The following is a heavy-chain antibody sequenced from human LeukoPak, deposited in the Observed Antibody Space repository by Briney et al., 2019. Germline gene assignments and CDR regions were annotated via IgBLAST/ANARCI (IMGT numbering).Heavy chain of an antibody. Sequence: PSGGSLRLSCAASGFTFNTYGMHWVRQAPGKGLEWVAVIWYDGSNKYFADSVKGRFTISRDNSKNTLYLQMNSLRAEDTAVYYCARDPTALMMNWYFDLWGRGTLVTVSS. CDR3: ARDPTALMMNWYFDL. J-gene: IGHJ2*01. D-gene: IGHD4-11*01. CDR1: GFTFNTYG. CDR2: IWYDGSNK. V-gene: IGHV3-33*01.